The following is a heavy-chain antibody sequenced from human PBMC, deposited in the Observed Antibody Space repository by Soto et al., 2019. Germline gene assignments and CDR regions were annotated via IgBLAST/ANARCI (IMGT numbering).Heavy chain of an antibody. CDR1: GFTFSSYS. Sequence: GGSLRLSCAASGFTFSSYSMNWVRQAPGKGLEWVSSISSSSSYIYYADSVKGRFTISRDNAKNSLYLQMNSLRAEDTAVYHCAGDHGLSSYAFDIWGQGTMVTVSS. CDR3: AGDHGLSSYAFDI. J-gene: IGHJ3*02. V-gene: IGHV3-21*01. CDR2: ISSSSSYI. D-gene: IGHD2-15*01.